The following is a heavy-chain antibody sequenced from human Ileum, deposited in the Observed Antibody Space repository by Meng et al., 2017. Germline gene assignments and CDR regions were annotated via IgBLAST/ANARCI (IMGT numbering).Heavy chain of an antibody. CDR3: ATRYHDSSPFDP. CDR2: IYHSGTT. J-gene: IGHJ5*02. V-gene: IGHV4-4*02. Sequence: QMQVQESGPGLVKSLGPLSLTCTVSGVSGGPFSSATWWRWVRQSPGKGLEWIGEIYHSGTTTDYNPSFKSRVTISVDQSKNQFSLRLSSVTAADTAVYYCATRYHDSSPFDPWGQGTLVTVSS. D-gene: IGHD3-22*01. CDR1: GVSGGPFSSATW.